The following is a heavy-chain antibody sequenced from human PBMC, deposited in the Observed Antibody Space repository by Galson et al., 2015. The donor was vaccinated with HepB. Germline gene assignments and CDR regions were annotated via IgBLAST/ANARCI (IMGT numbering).Heavy chain of an antibody. D-gene: IGHD2-8*01. J-gene: IGHJ3*02. Sequence: LSLTCAVYGGSFSGYYWSWIRQPPGKGLEWIGEINHSGSTNYNPSLKSRVTISVDTSKNQFSLKLSSVTAADTAVYYCARGKKWSDIWGQGTMVTVSS. V-gene: IGHV4-34*01. CDR2: INHSGST. CDR3: ARGKKWSDI. CDR1: GGSFSGYY.